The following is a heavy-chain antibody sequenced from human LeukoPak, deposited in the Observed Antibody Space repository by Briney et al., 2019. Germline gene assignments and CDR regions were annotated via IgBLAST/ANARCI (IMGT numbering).Heavy chain of an antibody. Sequence: SETLSLTCTVSGGSISSYYWSWIRQPPGKGLEWIGEINHSGSTNYNPSLKSRVTISVDTSKNQFSLKLSSVTAADTAVYYCARARWYQPATGFDYWGRGTRVTVSS. J-gene: IGHJ4*02. D-gene: IGHD2-2*01. V-gene: IGHV4-34*01. CDR3: ARARWYQPATGFDY. CDR1: GGSISSYY. CDR2: INHSGST.